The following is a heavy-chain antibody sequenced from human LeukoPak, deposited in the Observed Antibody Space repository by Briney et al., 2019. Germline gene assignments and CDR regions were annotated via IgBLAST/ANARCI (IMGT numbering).Heavy chain of an antibody. CDR3: ARGQWLHDFYGMDV. D-gene: IGHD3-22*01. CDR2: ISYDGSNK. J-gene: IGHJ6*02. V-gene: IGHV3-30-3*01. CDR1: GFTFSSYA. Sequence: PGRSLRLSCAASGFTFSSYAMHWVRQAPGKGLEWVAIISYDGSNKYYADSVKGRFTISRDNSKNTLYLQMNSLSAEDTAVYYCARGQWLHDFYGMDVWGQGTTVTVSS.